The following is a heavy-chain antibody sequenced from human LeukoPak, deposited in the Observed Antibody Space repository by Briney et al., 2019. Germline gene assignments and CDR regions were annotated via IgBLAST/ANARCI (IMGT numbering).Heavy chain of an antibody. D-gene: IGHD5-24*01. CDR1: GYTFTSYD. Sequence: ASVKVSCKASGYTFTSYDINWVRQATGQGLEWMGWMNPNSGNTGYAQNFQGRVTMTSDTSTSTVYMELSSLRSEDTAIYYCARIRDGYNDAYDIWGQGTVVTVPS. CDR2: MNPNSGNT. V-gene: IGHV1-8*02. J-gene: IGHJ3*02. CDR3: ARIRDGYNDAYDI.